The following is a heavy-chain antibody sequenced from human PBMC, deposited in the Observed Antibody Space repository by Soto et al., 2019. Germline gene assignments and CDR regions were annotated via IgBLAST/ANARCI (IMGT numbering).Heavy chain of an antibody. CDR2: IWYDGSNK. J-gene: IGHJ4*02. D-gene: IGHD5-12*01. V-gene: IGHV3-33*01. CDR3: ARDIVATLYYFDY. CDR1: GFTFSSYG. Sequence: GGSLRLSCAASGFTFSSYGMHWVRQAPGKGLEWVAVIWYDGSNKYYADSVKGRFTISRDNSKNTLYLQMNSLRAEDTAVYYCARDIVATLYYFDYWGQGTLVTVSS.